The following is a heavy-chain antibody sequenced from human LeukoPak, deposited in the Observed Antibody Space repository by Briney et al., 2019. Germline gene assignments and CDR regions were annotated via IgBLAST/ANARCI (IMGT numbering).Heavy chain of an antibody. D-gene: IGHD2-15*01. CDR2: ITNDGSST. J-gene: IGHJ4*02. V-gene: IGHV3-74*01. Sequence: GGSLRLSCAASGLTFSSHWMHWVRQAPGKGLVWVSRITNDGSSTTYADSVKGRFTISRDNFKNTLYLQMNSLRAEDTAVYYCARGGFCSGGSCLYYFDYWGQGTLVAVSS. CDR1: GLTFSSHW. CDR3: ARGGFCSGGSCLYYFDY.